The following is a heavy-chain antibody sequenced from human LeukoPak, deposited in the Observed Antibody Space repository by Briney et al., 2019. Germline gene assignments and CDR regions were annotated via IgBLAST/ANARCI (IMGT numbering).Heavy chain of an antibody. Sequence: SETLSLTCTVSGASMSSYYWNWIRQPAGKGLEWIGRIYTSGTTNYNPSLKSRVTISVDTSKNQFSLKLSSVTAADTAVYYCARDYDFWSGYSGYYYYYMDVWGKGTTVTVSS. CDR3: ARDYDFWSGYSGYYYYYMDV. CDR1: GASMSSYY. D-gene: IGHD3-3*01. J-gene: IGHJ6*03. CDR2: IYTSGTT. V-gene: IGHV4-4*07.